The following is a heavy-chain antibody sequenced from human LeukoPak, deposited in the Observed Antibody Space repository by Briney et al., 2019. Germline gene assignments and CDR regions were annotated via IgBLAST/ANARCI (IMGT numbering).Heavy chain of an antibody. V-gene: IGHV3-13*01. CDR3: VRETRGYHYPYFDY. CDR1: GFTLGSHD. J-gene: IGHJ4*02. D-gene: IGHD5-18*01. CDR2: VSSGFHA. Sequence: QPGGSLRLSCTASGFTLGSHDMHWVRQIPGQGLEWVAAVSSGFHAFFADSVQGRFTVSREDARNSLYLQMNSLRAGDTAVYYCVRETRGYHYPYFDYWGQGTLVTGSS.